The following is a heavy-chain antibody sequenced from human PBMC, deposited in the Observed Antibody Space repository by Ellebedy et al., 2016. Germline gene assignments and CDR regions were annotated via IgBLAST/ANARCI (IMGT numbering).Heavy chain of an antibody. CDR2: IYYSGST. J-gene: IGHJ6*02. Sequence: SETLSLTCTVSGGSISSYYWSWIRQPPGKGLEWIGYIYYSGSTNYNPSLKSRVTISVDTSKNQFSLKLSSVTAADTAVYYCARHGAYYYYGMDVWGQGTTVTVSS. D-gene: IGHD3-16*01. V-gene: IGHV4-59*08. CDR1: GGSISSYY. CDR3: ARHGAYYYYGMDV.